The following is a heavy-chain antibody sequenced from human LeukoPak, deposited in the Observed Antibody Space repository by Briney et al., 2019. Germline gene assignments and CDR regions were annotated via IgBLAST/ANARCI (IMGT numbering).Heavy chain of an antibody. CDR2: ISDIGAST. CDR3: ARKGNGALDI. CDR1: GFIFSNYA. J-gene: IGHJ3*02. D-gene: IGHD1-1*01. Sequence: PGGSLRLSCAPSGFIFSNYAMSWVRQAPGKGLEWVSDISDIGASTNYVGSVKGRFTISRDNSKNMLYMQMSSLRAEDTALYYCARKGNGALDIWGQGTMVTVSS. V-gene: IGHV3-23*01.